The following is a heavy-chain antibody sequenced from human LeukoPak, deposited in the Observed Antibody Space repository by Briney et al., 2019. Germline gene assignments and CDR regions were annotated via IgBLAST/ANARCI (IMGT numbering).Heavy chain of an antibody. CDR1: GFRFSDYS. CDR3: ARDYKYAFDN. CDR2: VGIDSGNT. V-gene: IGHV3-48*01. J-gene: IGHJ4*02. Sequence: LGGSLRLSCAASGFRFSDYSMNWVRQAPGKGLEWISYVGIDSGNTNYADSVQGRFTISGHKAKNSLYLQMNSLRVEDTAVYYCARDYKYAFDNWGQGTLVTVSS. D-gene: IGHD5-24*01.